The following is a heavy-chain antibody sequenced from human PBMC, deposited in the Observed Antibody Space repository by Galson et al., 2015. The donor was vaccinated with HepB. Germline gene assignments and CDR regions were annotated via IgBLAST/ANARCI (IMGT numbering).Heavy chain of an antibody. CDR1: GFTFSSYG. CDR3: ARDGGYGDESNDY. V-gene: IGHV3-33*01. Sequence: SLRLSCAASGFTFSSYGMHWVRQAPGKGLERVAVIWYDGSNKYYADSVKGQFTISRDNSKNTLYLQMNSLRAEDTAVYYCARDGGYGDESNDYWGQGTLVTVSS. J-gene: IGHJ4*02. CDR2: IWYDGSNK. D-gene: IGHD4-17*01.